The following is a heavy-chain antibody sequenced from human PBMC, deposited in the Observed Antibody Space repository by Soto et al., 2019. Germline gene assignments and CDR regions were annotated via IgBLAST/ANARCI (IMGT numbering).Heavy chain of an antibody. J-gene: IGHJ6*02. D-gene: IGHD3-3*01. CDR3: ATLYDFWSGYYDYTPGGYYYGMDV. CDR1: GFTFSSYA. CDR2: ISYDGSNK. V-gene: IGHV3-30-3*01. Sequence: GGSLRLSCAASGFTFSSYAMHWVRQAPGKGLEWVAVISYDGSNKYYADSVKGRFTISRDNSKNTLYLQMNSLRAEDTAVYYCATLYDFWSGYYDYTPGGYYYGMDVWGQGTTVTVS.